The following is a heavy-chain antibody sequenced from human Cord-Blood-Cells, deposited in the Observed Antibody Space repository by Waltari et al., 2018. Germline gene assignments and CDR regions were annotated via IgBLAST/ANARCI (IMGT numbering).Heavy chain of an antibody. J-gene: IGHJ3*02. CDR1: GFPFSSCG. V-gene: IGHV3-30*18. CDR2: ISYDGSNK. Sequence: QVQLVESGGGVVQPGRSLRLSCAASGFPFSSCGMHWVRLAPGKGLEWVAVISYDGSNKYYADSVKGRFTISRDNSKNTLYLQMNSLRAEDTAVYYCANGLYSSSWYAFDIWGQGTMVTVSS. CDR3: ANGLYSSSWYAFDI. D-gene: IGHD6-13*01.